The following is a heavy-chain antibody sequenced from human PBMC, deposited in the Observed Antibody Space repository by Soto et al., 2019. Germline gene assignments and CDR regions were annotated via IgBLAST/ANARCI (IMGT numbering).Heavy chain of an antibody. CDR3: ARERSSTIFVSGVDV. D-gene: IGHD3-3*01. Sequence: PGGSLRLSCAASGFTFSSYWMSWVRQAPGMGLEWVANIKEDGSEKYYVDSVKGRFTISRDNAKNSLYLQMNSLRAEDTAVYYCARERSSTIFVSGVDVWGQGTTVTVSS. CDR1: GFTFSSYW. CDR2: IKEDGSEK. V-gene: IGHV3-7*01. J-gene: IGHJ6*02.